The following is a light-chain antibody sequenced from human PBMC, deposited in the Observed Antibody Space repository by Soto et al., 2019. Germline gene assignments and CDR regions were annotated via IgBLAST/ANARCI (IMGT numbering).Light chain of an antibody. CDR3: SSYTSSSTWV. CDR2: DVS. V-gene: IGLV2-14*01. CDR1: SSDVGGYNY. Sequence: QPASVSGSPGQSITISCTGTSSDVGGYNYVSWYQQHPGKAPKLMIYDVSNRPSGVSNRFSGSKSGNTASLTISGLQAEDEADYYCSSYTSSSTWVFGGGTQLTVL. J-gene: IGLJ3*02.